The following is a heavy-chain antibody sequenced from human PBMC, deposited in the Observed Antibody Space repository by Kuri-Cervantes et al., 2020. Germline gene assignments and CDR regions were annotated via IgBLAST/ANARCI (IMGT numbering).Heavy chain of an antibody. Sequence: SVKVSCKASGGTFSSYAISWVRQAPGQGLEWMGGIIPIFGTANYAQKFQGRVTMTEDTSTDTAYMELSSLRSEDTAVYYCATSITMVRGVVDWFDPWGQGTLVTVSS. D-gene: IGHD3-10*01. V-gene: IGHV1-69*06. CDR2: IIPIFGTA. CDR3: ATSITMVRGVVDWFDP. J-gene: IGHJ5*02. CDR1: GGTFSSYA.